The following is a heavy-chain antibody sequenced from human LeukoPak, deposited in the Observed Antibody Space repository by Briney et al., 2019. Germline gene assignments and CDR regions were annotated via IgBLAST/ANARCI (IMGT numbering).Heavy chain of an antibody. CDR2: SYSSGST. J-gene: IGHJ4*02. Sequence: SETLFLTCTVSGGSISSGSDYCSWIRQTAGKGLEWIGRSYSSGSTNYNPSLKSRVSISVDTSKNQFSLRLSSVTAADTAVYYCARGSRYSSGYDYIDHWGQGTLVTVSS. D-gene: IGHD3-22*01. V-gene: IGHV4-61*02. CDR1: GGSISSGSDY. CDR3: ARGSRYSSGYDYIDH.